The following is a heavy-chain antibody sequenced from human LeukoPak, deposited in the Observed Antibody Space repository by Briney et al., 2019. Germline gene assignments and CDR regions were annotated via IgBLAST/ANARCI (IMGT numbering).Heavy chain of an antibody. J-gene: IGHJ5*01. V-gene: IGHV3-23*01. CDR1: GFSFRTYI. D-gene: IGHD4/OR15-4a*01. Sequence: GGSLRLSCTASGFSFRTYIMAWVRQVPGKGLEWISAISGDAITTYYAVPVKGRFTVSRDNFRNTLSLQMDSLRADDSAVYYCAKDASPYSNYAVRWFDSWGQGTLVTVSS. CDR2: ISGDAITT. CDR3: AKDASPYSNYAVRWFDS.